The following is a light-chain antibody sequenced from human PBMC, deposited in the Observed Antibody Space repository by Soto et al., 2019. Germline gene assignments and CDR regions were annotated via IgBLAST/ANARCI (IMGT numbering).Light chain of an antibody. J-gene: IGKJ1*01. CDR2: DAS. V-gene: IGKV1-39*01. CDR3: QQSYNTPLT. CDR1: QTIGTY. Sequence: VSQSLSSLAASLGDRVTITCRASQTIGTYVNWYRQKSGAAPELLIYDASTLQSGVPSRFRGGASGTDFTLTISSLQLDDFTTYYCQQSYNTPLTFGQGGKVDIK.